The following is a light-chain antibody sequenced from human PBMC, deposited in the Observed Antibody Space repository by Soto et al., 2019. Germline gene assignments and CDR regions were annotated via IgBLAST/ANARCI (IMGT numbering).Light chain of an antibody. CDR2: EGS. V-gene: IGLV2-23*01. J-gene: IGLJ1*01. CDR3: CSYAGSSPYV. Sequence: QSVLTQPASVSGSPGQSITISCTGTSSDVGSYNLISLYQEHRVKSPKLMIYEGSKRPSGVSNRFSGSKSGNTASLTISGLQAEDEADYYCCSYAGSSPYVFGTGTKVTVL. CDR1: SSDVGSYNL.